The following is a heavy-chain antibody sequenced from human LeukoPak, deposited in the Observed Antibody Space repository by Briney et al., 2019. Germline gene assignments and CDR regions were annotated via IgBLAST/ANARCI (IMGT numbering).Heavy chain of an antibody. CDR3: ARVQGLLWFGELLGYYFDY. D-gene: IGHD3-10*01. CDR1: GFTFSDYY. CDR2: ISSSGSTI. V-gene: IGHV3-11*04. Sequence: GGSLRLSCAASGFTFSDYYMSWIRQAPGKGLEWVSYISSSGSTIYYADSVKGRFTISRDNAKNSLYLQMNSLRAEDTAVYYCARVQGLLWFGELLGYYFDYWGQGTLVTVSS. J-gene: IGHJ4*02.